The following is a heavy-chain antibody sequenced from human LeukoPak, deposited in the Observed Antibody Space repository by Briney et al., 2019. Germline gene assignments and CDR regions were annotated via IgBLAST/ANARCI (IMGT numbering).Heavy chain of an antibody. V-gene: IGHV1-2*06. CDR1: GYTFTGYY. J-gene: IGHJ4*02. CDR3: ARDLGYCSSTSCYRDY. D-gene: IGHD2-2*01. Sequence: ASVKVSCKASGYTFTGYYMHWVRQAPGQGLEWMGRINPNSGGTNYAQKFQDRVTMTRDTSISTAYMELSRLRSDDTAVYYCARDLGYCSSTSCYRDYWGQGTLVTVSS. CDR2: INPNSGGT.